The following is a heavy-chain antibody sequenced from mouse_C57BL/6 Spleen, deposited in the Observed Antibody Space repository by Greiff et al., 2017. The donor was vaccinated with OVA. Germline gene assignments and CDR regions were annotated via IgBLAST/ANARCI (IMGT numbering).Heavy chain of an antibody. CDR2: IHPNSGST. Sequence: QVQLQQSGAELVKPGASVKLSCKASGYTFTSYWMHWVKQRPGQGLEWIGMIHPNSGSTNYNEKFKSKATLTVDKSSSTAYMQLSSLTSEDSAVYYCARGDTTVAFDYWGQGTTLTVSS. J-gene: IGHJ2*01. CDR3: ARGDTTVAFDY. CDR1: GYTFTSYW. D-gene: IGHD1-1*01. V-gene: IGHV1-64*01.